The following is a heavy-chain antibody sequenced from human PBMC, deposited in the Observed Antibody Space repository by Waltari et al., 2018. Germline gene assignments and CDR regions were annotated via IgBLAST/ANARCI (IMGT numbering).Heavy chain of an antibody. J-gene: IGHJ4*02. CDR3: ARSKGVRGNDPLGY. V-gene: IGHV3-66*02. CDR2: IYSGGST. CDR1: GFTVSSNY. Sequence: EVQLVESGGGLVQPGGSLRLSCAASGFTVSSNYMSWVRQAPGKGLEWVSVIYSGGSTYYSDSVKGRFTISRDNSKNTLYLQMNSLRAEDTAVYYCARSKGVRGNDPLGYWGQGTLVIVSS. D-gene: IGHD3-10*01.